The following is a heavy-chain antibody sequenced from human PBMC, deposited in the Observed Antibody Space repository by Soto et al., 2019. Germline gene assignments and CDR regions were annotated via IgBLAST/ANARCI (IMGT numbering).Heavy chain of an antibody. CDR1: GFIFDDYA. CDR3: AKGYYYDSSGSFDY. Sequence: SLRLSCAASGFIFDDYAMHWVRQAPGKGLEWVSGISWNSGSIGYADSVKGRFTISRDNAKNSLYLQMNSLRAEDTALYYCAKGYYYDSSGSFDYWGQGTLVTVSS. V-gene: IGHV3-9*01. D-gene: IGHD3-22*01. J-gene: IGHJ4*02. CDR2: ISWNSGSI.